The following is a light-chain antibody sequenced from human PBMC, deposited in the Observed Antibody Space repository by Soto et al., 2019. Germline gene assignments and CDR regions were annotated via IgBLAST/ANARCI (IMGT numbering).Light chain of an antibody. CDR1: SSNIGAGYD. CDR2: GNS. J-gene: IGLJ3*02. Sequence: QSVLTQPPSVSGAPGQRVTISCTGSSSNIGAGYDVHWYQQLPGTAPKLLIYGNSNRPSGVPDRFSGSKSGTSASLAITGLQAEDEADCYCQSYDSSHWVFGGGTKLTVL. V-gene: IGLV1-40*01. CDR3: QSYDSSHWV.